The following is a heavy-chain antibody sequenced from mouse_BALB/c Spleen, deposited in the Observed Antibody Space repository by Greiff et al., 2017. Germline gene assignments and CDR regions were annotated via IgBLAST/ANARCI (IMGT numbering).Heavy chain of an antibody. V-gene: IGHV14-1*02. CDR1: GFNIKDYY. CDR2: IDPENGNT. Sequence: VQLKQSGAELVRPGALVKLSCKASGFNIKDYYMHWVKQRPEQGLEWIGWIDPENGNTIYDPKFQGKASITADTSSNTAYLQLSSLTSEDTAVYYCATYYYGSSPFAYWGQGTLVTVSA. J-gene: IGHJ3*01. D-gene: IGHD1-1*01. CDR3: ATYYYGSSPFAY.